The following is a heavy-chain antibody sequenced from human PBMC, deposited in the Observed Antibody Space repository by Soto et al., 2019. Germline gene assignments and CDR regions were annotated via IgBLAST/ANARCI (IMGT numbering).Heavy chain of an antibody. CDR1: GGSFSGYY. J-gene: IGHJ4*02. CDR2: INHSGST. Sequence: SETLSLTCAVYGGSFSGYYWSWIRQPPGKGLEWIGVINHSGSTNYNPSLKSRVTISVDTSKNQFSLKLSSVTAADTAVYYCASSTDYDSSGYYYDGGFDYWGQGTLVTVSS. V-gene: IGHV4-34*01. CDR3: ASSTDYDSSGYYYDGGFDY. D-gene: IGHD3-22*01.